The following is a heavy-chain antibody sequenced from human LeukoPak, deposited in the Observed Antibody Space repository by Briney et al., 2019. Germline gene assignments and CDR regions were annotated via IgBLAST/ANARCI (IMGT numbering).Heavy chain of an antibody. V-gene: IGHV1-46*01. D-gene: IGHD3-9*01. CDR2: INPSGGST. J-gene: IGHJ4*02. CDR1: GYTFTSYY. CDR3: ARAFPDYDILTGYGHFDY. Sequence: ASVKVSCKASGYTFTSYYMRWVRQAPGQGLEWMGIINPSGGSTSYAQKFQGRVTMTRDTSTGTVYMELSSLRSEDTAVYYCARAFPDYDILTGYGHFDYWGQGTLVTVSS.